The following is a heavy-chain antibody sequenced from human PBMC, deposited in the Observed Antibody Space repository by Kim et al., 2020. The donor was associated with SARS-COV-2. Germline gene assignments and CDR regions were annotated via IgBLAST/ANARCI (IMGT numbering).Heavy chain of an antibody. CDR2: ISYDGSNK. J-gene: IGHJ6*02. V-gene: IGHV3-30*04. CDR3: ARDEDIVVVVAATEKFSRYYGMDV. D-gene: IGHD2-15*01. Sequence: EGSLRLSCAASGFTFSSYAMHWVRQAPGKGLEWVAVISYDGSNKYYADSVKGRFTISRDNSKNTLYLQMNSLRAEDTAVYYCARDEDIVVVVAATEKFSRYYGMDVWGQGTTVTVSS. CDR1: GFTFSSYA.